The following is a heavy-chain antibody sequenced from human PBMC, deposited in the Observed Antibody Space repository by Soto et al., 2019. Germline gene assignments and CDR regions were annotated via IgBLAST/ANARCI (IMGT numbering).Heavy chain of an antibody. Sequence: QVQLQESGPGLVKPSQTLSLTCTVSGGSISSGDYYWSWIRQPPGKGLEWIGYIYYSGSTYYNPSLKRPVTIPVDTSKNQFSLKLSSVTAADTAVYYCARVADCSGGRCYFSVDYWGQGTLVTVSS. CDR2: IYYSGST. V-gene: IGHV4-30-4*01. CDR1: GGSISSGDYY. CDR3: ARVADCSGGRCYFSVDY. J-gene: IGHJ4*02. D-gene: IGHD2-15*01.